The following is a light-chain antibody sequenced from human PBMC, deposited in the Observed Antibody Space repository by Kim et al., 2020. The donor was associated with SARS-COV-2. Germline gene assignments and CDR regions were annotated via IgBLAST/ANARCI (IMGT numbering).Light chain of an antibody. V-gene: IGLV3-1*01. Sequence: SYELTQPPSVSVSPGQTASITCSGDKLGDRSACWYQQKPGQSPVVVIYEDKKRPSGIPERFSGSNSGNKATLTISGTQAMDEADYYCQAWDSSIVVFGGGTQLTVL. CDR3: QAWDSSIVV. J-gene: IGLJ2*01. CDR2: EDK. CDR1: KLGDRS.